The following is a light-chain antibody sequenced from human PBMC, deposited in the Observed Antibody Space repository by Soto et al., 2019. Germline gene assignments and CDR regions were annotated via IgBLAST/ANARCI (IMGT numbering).Light chain of an antibody. CDR3: QHYDTSSIT. CDR1: QTISSRY. Sequence: EIVLTQSPGTLSVSPGERVTLSCRASQTISSRYLAWYQQKPGQAPRVLMYGASSRATGIPDRFSGSGSGKAFTLTIRSLQPEDFAVYYCQHYDTSSITSGQGTRLDIK. J-gene: IGKJ5*01. CDR2: GAS. V-gene: IGKV3-20*01.